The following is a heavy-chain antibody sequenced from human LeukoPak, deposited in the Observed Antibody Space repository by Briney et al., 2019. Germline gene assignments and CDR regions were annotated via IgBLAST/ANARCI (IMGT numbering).Heavy chain of an antibody. CDR3: ARHGGYYRRRRFDY. Sequence: SETLSLTCAVYGGSFSGYYWSWIRQPPGEGLEWNGEINHSGSTNYNPALKSRVTISVDTSKNQFSLKLSSVTAADTAVYYCARHGGYYRRRRFDYWGQGTLVTVSS. J-gene: IGHJ4*02. D-gene: IGHD1-14*01. V-gene: IGHV4-34*01. CDR1: GGSFSGYY. CDR2: INHSGST.